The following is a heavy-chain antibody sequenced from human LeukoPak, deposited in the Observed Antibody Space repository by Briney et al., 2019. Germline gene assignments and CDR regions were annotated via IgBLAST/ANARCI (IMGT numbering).Heavy chain of an antibody. V-gene: IGHV1-69*13. CDR3: ARDYDILTGYSEGTYYFDY. CDR1: GGTFSSYA. J-gene: IGHJ4*02. CDR2: IIPIFGTA. D-gene: IGHD3-9*01. Sequence: SVKVSCKASGGTFSSYAISWVRQAPGQGLEWMGGIIPIFGTANYAQKFQGRVTITADESTSTAYMELSSLRSEDTAVYYCARDYDILTGYSEGTYYFDYWGQGTLVTVSS.